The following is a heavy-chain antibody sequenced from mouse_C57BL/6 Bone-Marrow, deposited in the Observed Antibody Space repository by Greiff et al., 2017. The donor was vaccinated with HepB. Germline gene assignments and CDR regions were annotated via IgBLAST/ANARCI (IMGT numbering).Heavy chain of an antibody. CDR3: ARKNYLDYFDY. V-gene: IGHV5-12*01. CDR1: GFTFSDYY. Sequence: EVKLVESGGGLVQPGGSLQLSCAASGFTFSDYYMYWVRQTPEKRLEWVAYISNGGGSTYYPDTVKGRFTISRDNAKNTLYLQMSRLKSEDTAMYYCARKNYLDYFDYWGQGTTLTVAS. D-gene: IGHD2-1*01. CDR2: ISNGGGST. J-gene: IGHJ2*01.